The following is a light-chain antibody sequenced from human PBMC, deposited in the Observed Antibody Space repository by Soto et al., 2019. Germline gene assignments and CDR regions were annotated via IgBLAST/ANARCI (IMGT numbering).Light chain of an antibody. CDR2: DVT. CDR1: SSDIGGYNY. CDR3: SSYTNRNTMV. J-gene: IGLJ3*02. V-gene: IGLV2-14*03. Sequence: QSALTQPASVSGSPGQSITIFCTGTSSDIGGYNYVSWYQQRPGKPPKLMIYDVTNRPSGVSNRFSGSKSGSTASLTISGLQAEDEGDYYCSSYTNRNTMVFSGGTQLTVL.